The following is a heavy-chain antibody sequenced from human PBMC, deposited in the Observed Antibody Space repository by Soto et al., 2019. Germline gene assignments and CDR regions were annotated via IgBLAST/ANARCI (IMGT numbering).Heavy chain of an antibody. Sequence: KTSETLSLTCTVYGGSFSGYYWSWIRQPPGKGLEWTGEINHSGSTNYNPSLKSRVTISVDTSKNQFSLKLASVTAADTALYYCATAADDFWSGYYIDWGQGTLVTVSS. J-gene: IGHJ4*02. CDR2: INHSGST. D-gene: IGHD3-3*01. CDR1: GGSFSGYY. V-gene: IGHV4-34*01. CDR3: ATAADDFWSGYYID.